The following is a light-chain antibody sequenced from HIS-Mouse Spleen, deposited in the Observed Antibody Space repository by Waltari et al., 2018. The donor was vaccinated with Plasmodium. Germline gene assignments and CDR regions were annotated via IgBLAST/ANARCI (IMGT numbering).Light chain of an antibody. Sequence: SYELTQPPSVSVSPGQTASITCSGYTLGDNYACWYQQKPGQYPALVIYQDSKRPSGIPERFSGSNSGNTATLTISGTQAMDEADYYCQAWDSSTVVFGGGTKLTVL. CDR1: TLGDNY. CDR2: QDS. V-gene: IGLV3-1*01. J-gene: IGLJ2*01. CDR3: QAWDSSTVV.